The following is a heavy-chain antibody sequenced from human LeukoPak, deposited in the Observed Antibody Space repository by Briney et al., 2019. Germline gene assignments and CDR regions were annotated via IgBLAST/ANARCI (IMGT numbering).Heavy chain of an antibody. CDR1: GFTFDTHA. D-gene: IGHD3-10*01. J-gene: IGHJ4*02. Sequence: GGSLRLSCAASGFTFDTHAMTWVRQAPGKGLEYVSLISGSGDITYYAHSLKDRFTISRDNSKTTLHLQMHSLRAEDTAMYYCAARPGDLAVPFDYWGQGTLVIVSS. CDR2: ISGSGDIT. CDR3: AARPGDLAVPFDY. V-gene: IGHV3-23*01.